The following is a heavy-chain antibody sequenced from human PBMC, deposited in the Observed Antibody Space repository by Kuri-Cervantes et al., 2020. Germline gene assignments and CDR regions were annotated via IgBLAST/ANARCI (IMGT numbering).Heavy chain of an antibody. CDR1: GFTFSSYS. CDR2: IKEDGGDK. J-gene: IGHJ1*01. Sequence: GGSLRLSCAASGFTFSSYSMNWVRQAPGRGLEWVANIKEDGGDKNYVDSVKGRFTISRDNAKNSVYLQMTTLRADDTAVYYCARDMNLQHWGQGTLVTVSS. D-gene: IGHD1-14*01. V-gene: IGHV3-7*01. CDR3: ARDMNLQH.